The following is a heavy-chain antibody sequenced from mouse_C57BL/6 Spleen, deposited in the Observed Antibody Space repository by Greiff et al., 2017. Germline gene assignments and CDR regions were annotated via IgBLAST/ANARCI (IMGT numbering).Heavy chain of an antibody. J-gene: IGHJ3*01. Sequence: EVMLVESGGDLVKPGGSLKLSCAASGFTFSSYGMSWVRQTPDKRLEWVATISSGGSYTYYPDSVKGRFTISRDNAKNTLYLQMSSLKSEDTAMYYCARQPIYGNYLAYWGQGTLVTVSA. V-gene: IGHV5-6*01. CDR3: ARQPIYGNYLAY. CDR2: ISSGGSYT. D-gene: IGHD2-1*01. CDR1: GFTFSSYG.